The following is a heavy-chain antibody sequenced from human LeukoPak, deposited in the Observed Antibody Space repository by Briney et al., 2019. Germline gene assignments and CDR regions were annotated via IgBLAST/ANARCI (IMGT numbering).Heavy chain of an antibody. V-gene: IGHV3-53*01. J-gene: IGHJ4*02. CDR2: IYSGGST. CDR1: GFTVSSNY. CDR3: ARDSGSYYFDY. Sequence: GGSLRLSCAASGFTVSSNYMSWVRQAPGKGLEWVSVIYSGGSTYYADSVKGRFTISRDNSKNTLYLQMNSLRAEDTAVYYCARDSGSYYFDYWGQGTLVTVSS. D-gene: IGHD1-26*01.